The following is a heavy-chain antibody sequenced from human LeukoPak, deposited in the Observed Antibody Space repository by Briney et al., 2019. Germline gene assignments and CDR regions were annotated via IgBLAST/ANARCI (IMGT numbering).Heavy chain of an antibody. Sequence: SETLSLTCTVSGGSISRSSYYWGWIRQPPGEGLEWIGSIYYSGSTYYNPSLKSRVTISVDTSKNQFSLKLSSVTAADTAVYYCARMFRRIQLSSRREGMGDVWFDPWGQGTLVTVSS. J-gene: IGHJ5*02. CDR3: ARMFRRIQLSSRREGMGDVWFDP. V-gene: IGHV4-39*01. CDR1: GGSISRSSYY. D-gene: IGHD5-18*01. CDR2: IYYSGST.